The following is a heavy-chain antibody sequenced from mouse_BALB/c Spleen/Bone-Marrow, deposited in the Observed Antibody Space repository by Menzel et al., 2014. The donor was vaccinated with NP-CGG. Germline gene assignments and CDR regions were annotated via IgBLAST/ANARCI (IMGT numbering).Heavy chain of an antibody. V-gene: IGHV5-6-3*01. CDR1: GFTFSSYG. CDR2: INNNGGST. J-gene: IGHJ1*01. Sequence: DVMLVESGGGLVQPGGSLKLSCVAPGFTFSSYGMSWVRQTPDKRLELVATINNNGGSTYYPDSVKGQFTISRDNAKNTLYLQMSSLKSEDTAMYYCARVYGWYFDVWGAGTTVTVSS. CDR3: ARVYGWYFDV. D-gene: IGHD1-1*01.